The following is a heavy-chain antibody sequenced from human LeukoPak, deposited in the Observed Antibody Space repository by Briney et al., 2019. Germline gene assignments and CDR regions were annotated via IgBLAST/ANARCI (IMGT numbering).Heavy chain of an antibody. J-gene: IGHJ5*02. D-gene: IGHD3-16*01. Sequence: GGSLRLSCAASGFTFSNYWMYWVRQTPGKGLVWVSHIGGDGGTIRYADSVKGRFTISRDNSKSTLYLQVNSLRADDTAVYYCAREGGLRFDPWGQGTLVTVSS. CDR2: IGGDGGTI. CDR1: GFTFSNYW. V-gene: IGHV3-74*01. CDR3: AREGGLRFDP.